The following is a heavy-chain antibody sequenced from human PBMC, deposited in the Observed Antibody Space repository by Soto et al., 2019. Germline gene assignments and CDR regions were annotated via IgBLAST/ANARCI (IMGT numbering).Heavy chain of an antibody. D-gene: IGHD2-15*01. CDR1: GDAFSTFA. Sequence: QVQLVQSGAEVKKPGSSVKVSCKASGDAFSTFAITWVRQAPGQGLEWLGGIIPLFGSTKYAQKFQGGVTITADESSSTVYRNLSGLKSEDTAVYYCAREGYCSSGSCSFDGFDVWGQGTMVTVSS. CDR3: AREGYCSSGSCSFDGFDV. V-gene: IGHV1-69*01. J-gene: IGHJ3*01. CDR2: IIPLFGST.